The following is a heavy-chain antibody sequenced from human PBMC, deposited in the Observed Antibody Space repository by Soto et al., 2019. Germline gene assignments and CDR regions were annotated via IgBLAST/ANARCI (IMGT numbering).Heavy chain of an antibody. CDR1: GGSISNYY. V-gene: IGHV4-59*08. D-gene: IGHD2-15*01. CDR2: IYDSGST. Sequence: SETLSLTCSVSGGSISNYYWSWIRQPPGKGLEWIGYIYDSGSTNYNPSLKSRITISVDTSKKQFSLKLSSVTAADTAVYYCARHRYCSGVSCYPNPFDYWGQGTLVTVSS. J-gene: IGHJ4*02. CDR3: ARHRYCSGVSCYPNPFDY.